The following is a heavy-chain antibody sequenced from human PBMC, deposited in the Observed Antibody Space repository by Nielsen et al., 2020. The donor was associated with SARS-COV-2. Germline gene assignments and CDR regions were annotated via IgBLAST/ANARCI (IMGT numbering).Heavy chain of an antibody. CDR1: GYTFTGYY. J-gene: IGHJ4*02. V-gene: IGHV1-2*04. CDR3: ARDSGLEPCVY. Sequence: ASVKVSCKASGYTFTGYYMHWVRQAPGQGLEWMGWINPNSGGTNYAQKFQGWVTMTRDTSISTAYMELRSLRSDDTAVYYCARDSGLEPCVYWGQGTLVTVSS. CDR2: INPNSGGT. D-gene: IGHD3/OR15-3a*01.